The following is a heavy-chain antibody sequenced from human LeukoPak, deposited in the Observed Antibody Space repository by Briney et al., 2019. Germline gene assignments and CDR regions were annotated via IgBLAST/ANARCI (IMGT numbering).Heavy chain of an antibody. V-gene: IGHV4-4*07. D-gene: IGHD1-26*01. Sequence: SETLSLTCTVSGGSISSYYWSWIRQPAGKGLEWIGRIYSSGTTNYNPSLKSRVTMSVDTSKNQFSLKLSSVTAVDTAVYYCARGPVGGATYYDGDAFDIWGQGTMVTVSS. CDR3: ARGPVGGATYYDGDAFDI. J-gene: IGHJ3*02. CDR2: IYSSGTT. CDR1: GGSISSYY.